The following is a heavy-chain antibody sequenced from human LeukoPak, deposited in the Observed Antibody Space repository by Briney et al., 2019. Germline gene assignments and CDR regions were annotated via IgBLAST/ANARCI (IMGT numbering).Heavy chain of an antibody. Sequence: SGGSLRLSCAASGFTFSSYSMNWVRQAPGKGLEWVSSISSSSSYIYYADSVKGRFTISRDNAKNSLYLQMNSLRAEDTAVYYCARGSGRDNWFDPWGQGTLVTVSS. CDR3: ARGSGRDNWFDP. CDR1: GFTFSSYS. V-gene: IGHV3-21*01. J-gene: IGHJ5*02. CDR2: ISSSSSYI. D-gene: IGHD3-10*01.